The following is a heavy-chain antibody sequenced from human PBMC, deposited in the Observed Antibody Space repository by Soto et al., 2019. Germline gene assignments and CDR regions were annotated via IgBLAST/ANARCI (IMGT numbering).Heavy chain of an antibody. CDR3: ARDSLALFDS. CDR1: DGSVSSGNYY. J-gene: IGHJ4*02. D-gene: IGHD5-12*01. Sequence: SETLSLTCTVSDGSVSSGNYYWTWIRQPPGKGLECIGYISSSGTTLYNPALKSRVSISVDRSMNQFSLKLSSVTAADTAVYYCARDSLALFDSWGQGTVVTVSS. V-gene: IGHV4-61*01. CDR2: ISSSGTT.